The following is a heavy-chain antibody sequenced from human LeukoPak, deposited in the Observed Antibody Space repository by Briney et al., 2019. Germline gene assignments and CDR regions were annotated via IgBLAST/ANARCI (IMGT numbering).Heavy chain of an antibody. J-gene: IGHJ4*02. V-gene: IGHV3-30*03. D-gene: IGHD6-19*01. CDR2: ISYDGSNK. CDR3: ARNSVAGTGNY. Sequence: GGSLRLSCAASGFTFSSYGMHRVRQAPGKGLEWVAVISYDGSNKYYADSVKGRFTISRDNSKNTLYLQMNSLRAEDTAVYYCARNSVAGTGNYWGQGTLVTVSS. CDR1: GFTFSSYG.